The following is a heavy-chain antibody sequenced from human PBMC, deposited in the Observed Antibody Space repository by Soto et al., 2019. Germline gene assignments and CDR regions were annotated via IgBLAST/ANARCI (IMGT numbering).Heavy chain of an antibody. CDR1: GFTFSSYG. J-gene: IGHJ4*02. D-gene: IGHD3-9*01. CDR3: ARDTRDKTGFYPDY. CDR2: IWYDGSNK. V-gene: IGHV3-33*01. Sequence: GGSLRLSCAASGFTFSSYGMHWVRQAPGKGLEWVAVIWYDGSNKYYADSVKGRFTISRDNSKNTLYLQMNSLRAEDTAVYYCARDTRDKTGFYPDYWGQGTLVTVSS.